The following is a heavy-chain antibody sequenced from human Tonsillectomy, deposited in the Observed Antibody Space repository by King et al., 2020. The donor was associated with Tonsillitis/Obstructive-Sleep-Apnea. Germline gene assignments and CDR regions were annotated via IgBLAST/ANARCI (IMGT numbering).Heavy chain of an antibody. D-gene: IGHD3-22*01. V-gene: IGHV1-69*09. CDR1: GGTFSSYA. CDR3: ASPEYYYDSSGSSHFDY. J-gene: IGHJ4*02. Sequence: QLVQSGAEVKKPGSSVKVSCKASGGTFSSYAISWVRQAPGQGLEWMGRIIPILGIANYAQKFQGRVTITADKSTSTAYMELSRLRSEETAVYYCASPEYYYDSSGSSHFDYWGQGTLVTVSS. CDR2: IIPILGIA.